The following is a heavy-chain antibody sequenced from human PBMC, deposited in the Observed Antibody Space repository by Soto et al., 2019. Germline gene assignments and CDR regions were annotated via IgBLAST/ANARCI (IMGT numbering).Heavy chain of an antibody. Sequence: QVQLQESGPGLVKPSQTLSLTCTVSGGSISSGDYYWSWIRQTPGKGLAWIGYIYSSGSTYYNPSLKSRVTISVDMYKNQFSLQLSSVTAADTAVYYCARGWVAYCGGDCYSYYYYGMDFWGQGTTVTVSS. J-gene: IGHJ6*02. CDR3: ARGWVAYCGGDCYSYYYYGMDF. V-gene: IGHV4-30-4*01. D-gene: IGHD2-21*02. CDR1: GGSISSGDYY. CDR2: IYSSGST.